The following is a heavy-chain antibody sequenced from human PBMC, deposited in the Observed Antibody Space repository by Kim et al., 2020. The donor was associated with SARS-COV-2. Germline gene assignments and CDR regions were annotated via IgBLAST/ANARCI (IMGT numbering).Heavy chain of an antibody. Sequence: KPYAESVTGRFLVARDKSNNTLYLQVNSLKAEATAVYYCARDFTADYFGYWGQGTLVTVSS. V-gene: IGHV3-30*03. J-gene: IGHJ4*02. CDR3: ARDFTADYFGY. CDR2: K. D-gene: IGHD2-21*02.